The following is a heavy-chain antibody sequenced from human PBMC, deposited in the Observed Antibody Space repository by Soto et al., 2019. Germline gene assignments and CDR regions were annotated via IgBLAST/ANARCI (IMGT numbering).Heavy chain of an antibody. CDR3: ASDIVVVTARYFDY. J-gene: IGHJ4*02. CDR2: IYYSGST. V-gene: IGHV4-39*01. D-gene: IGHD2-21*02. Sequence: QLQLQESGPGLVKPSETLSLTCTVSGGSISSSSYYWGWIRQPPGKGLEWIGSIYYSGSTNYNPSLKSRVTIAVDTSKNQFSLKLSSVTAADTAVYYCASDIVVVTARYFDYWGQGTLVTVSS. CDR1: GGSISSSSYY.